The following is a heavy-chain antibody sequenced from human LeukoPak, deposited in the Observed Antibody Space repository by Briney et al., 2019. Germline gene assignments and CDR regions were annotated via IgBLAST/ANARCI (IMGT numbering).Heavy chain of an antibody. V-gene: IGHV4-59*01. J-gene: IGHJ6*02. D-gene: IGHD5/OR15-5a*01. CDR1: GGSISSYY. CDR3: ARGVSFYGMDA. Sequence: SETLSLTCTVSGGSISSYYWSWVRQPPGKGLEWIGYIYYSGSTNYNPSLKSRVTISVDTSKNQFSLKLSSVTTADTAVYYCARGVSFYGMDAWAKGPRSPSP. CDR2: IYYSGST.